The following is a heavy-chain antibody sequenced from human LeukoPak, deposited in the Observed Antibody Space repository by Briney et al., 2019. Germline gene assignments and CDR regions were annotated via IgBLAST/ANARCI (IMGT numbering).Heavy chain of an antibody. V-gene: IGHV3-23*01. CDR3: AKPPSTAWYVFDW. CDR2: ISGSGGST. Sequence: GGSLRLSCAASGFTFSTYVMNWVRQAPGKGLEWVSVISGSGGSTYYADSVKGRFTISRDNSKNTLYLQMNSLRAEDTAVYYCAKPPSTAWYVFDWWGQGTLVTVSS. J-gene: IGHJ4*02. CDR1: GFTFSTYV. D-gene: IGHD6-19*01.